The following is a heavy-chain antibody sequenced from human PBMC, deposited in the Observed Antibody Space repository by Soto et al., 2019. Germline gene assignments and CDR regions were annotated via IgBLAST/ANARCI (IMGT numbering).Heavy chain of an antibody. V-gene: IGHV3-23*01. CDR1: GLTFNNYA. CDR2: ISGSGAST. J-gene: IGHJ5*02. Sequence: PGGSLRLSCAASGLTFNNYAMNWVRQSPEKGLEWVSAISGSGASTYYADSVKGRFTISRDNSKNTLFLQMNSLRAEDTAVYYCARGLGIAANWFDPWGQGTLVTV. D-gene: IGHD6-13*01. CDR3: ARGLGIAANWFDP.